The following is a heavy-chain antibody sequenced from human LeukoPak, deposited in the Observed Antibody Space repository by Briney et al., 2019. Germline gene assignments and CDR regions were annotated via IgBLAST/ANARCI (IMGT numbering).Heavy chain of an antibody. CDR3: ARVGSYSDDAFDI. V-gene: IGHV4-59*01. D-gene: IGHD1-26*01. Sequence: SETLSLTCTVSGGSISSYYWSWIRQPPGKGLEWIGYIYYSGSTNYNPSLKSRVTISVGTSKNQFSLKLSSVTAADTAVYYCARVGSYSDDAFDIWGQGTMVTVSS. CDR1: GGSISSYY. J-gene: IGHJ3*02. CDR2: IYYSGST.